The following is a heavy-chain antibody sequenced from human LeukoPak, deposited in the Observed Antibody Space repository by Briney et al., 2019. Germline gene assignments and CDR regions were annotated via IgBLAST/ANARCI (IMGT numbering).Heavy chain of an antibody. J-gene: IGHJ4*02. CDR1: GYTFTGYY. D-gene: IGHD1-26*01. Sequence: GASVKVSCKASGYTFTGYYMHWVRQAPGQGLEWMGWINPNSGGTNYAQKFQGRVTMTSDTSISTAYMELSRLRSDDTAVYYCARVQGGIVEEEYWGQGTLVTVS. V-gene: IGHV1-2*02. CDR3: ARVQGGIVEEEY. CDR2: INPNSGGT.